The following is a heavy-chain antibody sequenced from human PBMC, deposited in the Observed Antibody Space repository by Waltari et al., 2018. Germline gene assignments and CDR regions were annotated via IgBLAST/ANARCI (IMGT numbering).Heavy chain of an antibody. J-gene: IGHJ5*02. D-gene: IGHD3-22*01. V-gene: IGHV4-39*07. CDR1: GCSISSSRYY. CDR2: IYYSGST. Sequence: QLQLQESGPGLVKPSETLSLTCPVSGCSISSSRYYWGWIRQPPGKGLEWIGSIYYSGSTYYNPSLKSRVTISVDTSKNQFSLKLSSVTAADTAVYYCARDRYYDSSGSNNWFDPWGQGTLVTVSS. CDR3: ARDRYYDSSGSNNWFDP.